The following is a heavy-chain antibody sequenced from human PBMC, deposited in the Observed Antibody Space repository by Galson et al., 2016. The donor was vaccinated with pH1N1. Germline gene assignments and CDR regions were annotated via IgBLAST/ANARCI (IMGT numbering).Heavy chain of an antibody. CDR2: IFYSGST. Sequence: TLSLTCTVSGGSISSGGYYWSWIRQHPGNGLEWIGYIFYSGSTYYNPSLKSRVTISVDTSKNQFSLKLSSVTAADTAVYYCARGVSVAGTPRLDYWGQGTLVTVSS. J-gene: IGHJ4*02. CDR1: GGSISSGGYY. CDR3: ARGVSVAGTPRLDY. V-gene: IGHV4-31*03. D-gene: IGHD6-19*01.